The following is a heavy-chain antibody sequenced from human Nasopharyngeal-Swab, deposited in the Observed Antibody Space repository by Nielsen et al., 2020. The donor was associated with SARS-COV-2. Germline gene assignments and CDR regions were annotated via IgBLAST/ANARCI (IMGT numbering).Heavy chain of an antibody. Sequence: GESLKISCAASGFTFKNYEMNWVRQAPGKGLEWVSYISNSGTPIYYADSVKGRSTISRDNSKNTLYLQMNSLRADDTAVYYCARQRPGGMDVWGQGTTVTVSS. J-gene: IGHJ6*02. CDR1: GFTFKNYE. V-gene: IGHV3-48*03. CDR2: ISNSGTPI. CDR3: ARQRPGGMDV.